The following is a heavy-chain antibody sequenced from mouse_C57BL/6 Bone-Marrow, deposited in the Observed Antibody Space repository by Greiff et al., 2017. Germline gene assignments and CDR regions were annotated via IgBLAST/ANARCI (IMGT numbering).Heavy chain of an antibody. J-gene: IGHJ1*03. V-gene: IGHV10-3*01. CDR2: IRSKSSNYAT. CDR3: VRCDDGYSLWYFDV. CDR1: GFTFNTYA. Sequence: EVQLVESGGGLVQPKGSLKLSCAASGFTFNTYAMHWVRQAPGKGLEWVARIRSKSSNYATYYADSVKDRFTISRDDSQSMLYLQMNNLKTEDTAMYYCVRCDDGYSLWYFDVWGTGTTVTVSS. D-gene: IGHD2-3*01.